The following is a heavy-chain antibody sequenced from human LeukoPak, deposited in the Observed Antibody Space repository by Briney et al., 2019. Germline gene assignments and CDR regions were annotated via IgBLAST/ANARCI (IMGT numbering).Heavy chain of an antibody. CDR1: GFTFSSYA. CDR2: ISYDGSNK. V-gene: IGHV3-30-3*01. J-gene: IGHJ4*02. D-gene: IGHD4-23*01. Sequence: GRSLRLSCAASGFTFSSYAMHWVRQAPGKGLEWVSVISYDGSNKYYADSVKGRFTISRDNSKNTLYLQMNSLRAEDTAVYNCARDTNLYGGPRASGGCDYWGQGTLVTVSS. CDR3: ARDTNLYGGPRASGGCDY.